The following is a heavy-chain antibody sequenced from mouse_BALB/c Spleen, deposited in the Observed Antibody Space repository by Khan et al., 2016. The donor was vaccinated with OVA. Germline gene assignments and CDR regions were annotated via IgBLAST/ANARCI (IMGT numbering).Heavy chain of an antibody. CDR2: ISSGGRYT. J-gene: IGHJ4*01. V-gene: IGHV5-6*01. CDR3: ARAYYGNDYYAMDY. CDR1: GFTSSSYG. D-gene: IGHD2-10*01. Sequence: EVELVESGGDLVKPGGSLKVSCAASGFTSSSYGMSWVRQTPDKRLEWVATISSGGRYTYFPDSVKGRFTISRDNAKNTLYLQMSRLKSEDTAIDYCARAYYGNDYYAMDYWGQGTSVTVSS.